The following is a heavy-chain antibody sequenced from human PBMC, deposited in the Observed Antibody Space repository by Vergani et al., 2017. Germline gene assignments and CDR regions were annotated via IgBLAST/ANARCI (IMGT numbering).Heavy chain of an antibody. Sequence: EVQLVESGGGLVQPGGSLRLSCAASGFTFSSYDMHWVRQATGKGMEWVSAIGTAGDPYYPGSVKGRFTISRENAKNSLYLQMNSLRAGDTAVYYCARDSHYYYYMDVWGKGTTVTVSS. V-gene: IGHV3-13*05. CDR1: GFTFSSYD. CDR2: IGTAGDP. J-gene: IGHJ6*03. CDR3: ARDSHYYYYMDV.